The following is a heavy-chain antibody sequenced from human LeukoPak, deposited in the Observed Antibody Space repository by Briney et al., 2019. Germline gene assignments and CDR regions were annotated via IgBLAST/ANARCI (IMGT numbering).Heavy chain of an antibody. CDR3: TTEGGWSFYFDY. V-gene: IGHV3-15*01. J-gene: IGHJ4*02. CDR1: GFTFNNPW. CDR2: IKSKTDGGTP. Sequence: GGSLRLSCAASGFTFNNPWMSWVRQAPGKGLEWVGRIKSKTDGGTPDYAAPVKGRFTISRDDSKNTLYLQMNSLKTEDTAVYYCTTEGGWSFYFDYRGQGTLVTVSS. D-gene: IGHD2-15*01.